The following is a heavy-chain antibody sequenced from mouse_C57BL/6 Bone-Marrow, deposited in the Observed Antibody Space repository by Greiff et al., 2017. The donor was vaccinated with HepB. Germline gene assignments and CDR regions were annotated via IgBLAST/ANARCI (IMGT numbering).Heavy chain of an antibody. CDR3: ERSIVWLKAMDY. Sequence: VQLQQSGAELVKPGASVKISCKASGYAFSSYWMNWVKQRPGKGLEWIGQIYPGDGDTNYNGKFKGKATLTADKSSSTAYMQLSSLTSEDSAVYFGERSIVWLKAMDYWGQGTSVTVSS. CDR1: GYAFSSYW. D-gene: IGHD2-10*02. CDR2: IYPGDGDT. J-gene: IGHJ4*01. V-gene: IGHV1-80*01.